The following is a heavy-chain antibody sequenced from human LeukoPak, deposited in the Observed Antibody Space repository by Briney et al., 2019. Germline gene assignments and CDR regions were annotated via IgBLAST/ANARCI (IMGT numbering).Heavy chain of an antibody. D-gene: IGHD6-13*01. CDR3: ASGIEAGPIYFDY. CDR2: IYSGGNT. CDR1: GFTVSSKY. J-gene: IGHJ4*02. V-gene: IGHV3-66*01. Sequence: PGGSLRLSCAASGFTVSSKYMSWVRQAPGKGLEWVSVIYSGGNTYYADSVKGRFTISRDNSKNMVNLQMNSLRAEDTAVYYCASGIEAGPIYFDYWGQGTLVTVSS.